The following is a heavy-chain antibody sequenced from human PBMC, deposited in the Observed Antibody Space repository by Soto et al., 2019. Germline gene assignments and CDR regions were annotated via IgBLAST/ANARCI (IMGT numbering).Heavy chain of an antibody. CDR2: INAGRGKT. J-gene: IGHJ4*02. D-gene: IGHD4-17*01. CDR1: GFSFTSYS. CDR3: ARWIDNGYFDY. Sequence: QGPLVQSGAEVKKPGASVKVSCGTSGFSFTSYSFHWVRQAPAQGLQWMGWINAGRGKTKYSQQFQGRVTFTWDTSANTASMELSRLTSEDTSVFYCARWIDNGYFDYWGQGTLVTVSA. V-gene: IGHV1-3*01.